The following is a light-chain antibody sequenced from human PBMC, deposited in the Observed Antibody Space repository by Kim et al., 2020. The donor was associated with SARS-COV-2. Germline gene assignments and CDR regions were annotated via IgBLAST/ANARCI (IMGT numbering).Light chain of an antibody. V-gene: IGKV1-39*01. J-gene: IGKJ2*02. Sequence: IQLTQSPSSLSASVGDRVTITCRTSQSISSYLNWYQQKPGKAPKLLIYAASSLQSGVPSRFSGSGSGTDFTLTISSLQPEDFATYYSQQSYSTPRTFGQGTKLEIK. CDR1: QSISSY. CDR2: AAS. CDR3: QQSYSTPRT.